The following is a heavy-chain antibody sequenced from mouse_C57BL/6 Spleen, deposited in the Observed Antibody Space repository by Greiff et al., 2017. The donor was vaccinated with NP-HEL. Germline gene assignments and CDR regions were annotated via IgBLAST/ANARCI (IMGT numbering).Heavy chain of an antibody. J-gene: IGHJ2*01. V-gene: IGHV5-17*01. CDR2: ISSGSRTI. CDR3: ASDGYYLYYCDY. D-gene: IGHD2-3*01. Sequence: EVQGVESGGGLVKPGGSLKLSCAASGFTFSDYGMHWVRQAPEKGLEWVAYISSGSRTIYYADTVKGRFTITRDNAKNTLFLQMTRLRSADTAMYYCASDGYYLYYCDYWGQGTTLTVSS. CDR1: GFTFSDYG.